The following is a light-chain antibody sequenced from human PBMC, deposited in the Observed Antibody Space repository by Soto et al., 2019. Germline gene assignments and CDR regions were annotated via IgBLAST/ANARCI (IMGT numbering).Light chain of an antibody. CDR3: HQRSNWPPLT. V-gene: IGKV3-11*01. J-gene: IGKJ4*01. CDR1: QSVGGY. CDR2: DAS. Sequence: EIVLTQSPATLSLSPGERATLSCRASQSVGGYLDWYQQKPGQAPRLLIYDASNRASGIPARFSGSGSGTAFTLTISSLEPEDLAVSYCHQRSNWPPLTFGGGTKVEIK.